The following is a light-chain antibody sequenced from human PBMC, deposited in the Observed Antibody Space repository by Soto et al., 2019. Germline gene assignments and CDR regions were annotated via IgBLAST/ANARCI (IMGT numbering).Light chain of an antibody. CDR3: SPYTGSNTKVV. CDR1: SSDVGGYNC. Sequence: QSVLTQPASVSGSPGQSITISCTGTSSDVGGYNCVSWYQQHPGKAPNLIIFDVSNRPSGVSHRFSGSKSGNSASPTISGHHDEEDADYCCSPYTGSNTKVVFGAGTKLTVL. V-gene: IGLV2-14*01. CDR2: DVS. J-gene: IGLJ2*01.